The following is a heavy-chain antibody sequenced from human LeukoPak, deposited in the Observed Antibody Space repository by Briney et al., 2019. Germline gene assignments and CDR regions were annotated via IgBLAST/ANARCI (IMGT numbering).Heavy chain of an antibody. D-gene: IGHD3-10*01. J-gene: IGHJ4*02. V-gene: IGHV3-15*01. CDR3: TTQLFYGSGSYYTDY. CDR1: GFTFRNAW. CDR2: IKSKTDGGTT. Sequence: GGSLRLSCIASGFTFRNAWMSWVRQVPGKGLEWVGRIKSKTDGGTTDYAAPVKGRFTISRDDSKNTLYLQMNSLKTEDTAVYYCTTQLFYGSGSYYTDYWGQGTLVTVSS.